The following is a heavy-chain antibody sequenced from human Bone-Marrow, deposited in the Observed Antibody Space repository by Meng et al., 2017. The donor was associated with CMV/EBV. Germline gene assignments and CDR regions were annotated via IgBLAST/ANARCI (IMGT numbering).Heavy chain of an antibody. CDR3: ARGKDYGYCSSTSCYPDGMDV. CDR2: MNPNSGNT. V-gene: IGHV1-8*01. CDR1: GYTFTSYD. J-gene: IGHJ6*02. D-gene: IGHD2-2*01. Sequence: ASVKVSCKASGYTFTSYDINWVRQATGQGLEWMGWMNPNSGNTGYAQKFQGRVTMTRNTSISTAYMELSSLRSEDTAVYYCARGKDYGYCSSTSCYPDGMDVWAQGTTVTVPS.